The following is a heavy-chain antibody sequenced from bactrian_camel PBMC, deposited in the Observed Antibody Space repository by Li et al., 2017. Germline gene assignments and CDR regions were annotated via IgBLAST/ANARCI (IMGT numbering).Heavy chain of an antibody. CDR1: GFTFSDYT. D-gene: IGHD3*01. CDR2: IDRAGRT. V-gene: IGHV3S53*01. CDR3: ATGRMGGVVNDFGY. Sequence: VESGGDLVRPGGSLRLSCAASGFTFSDYTMAWFRQAPGKEREGIAIIDRAGRTSYTDSVKGRFTISGDNAKNTVYLQMNSLKPEDTALYYCATGRMGGVVNDFGYWGQGTQVTVS. J-gene: IGHJ6*01.